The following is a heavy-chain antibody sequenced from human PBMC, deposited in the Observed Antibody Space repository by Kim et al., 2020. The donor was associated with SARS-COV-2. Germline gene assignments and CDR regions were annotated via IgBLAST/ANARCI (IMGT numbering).Heavy chain of an antibody. CDR3: ARVDYYGSGSSSLFDY. Sequence: SETLSLTCAVSGGSISSSNWWSWVRQPPGKGLEWIGEIYHSGSTNYNPSLKSRVTISVDKSKNQFSLKLSSVTAADTAVYYCARVDYYGSGSSSLFDYWGQGTLVTVSS. CDR2: IYHSGST. CDR1: GGSISSSNW. D-gene: IGHD3-10*01. J-gene: IGHJ4*02. V-gene: IGHV4-4*02.